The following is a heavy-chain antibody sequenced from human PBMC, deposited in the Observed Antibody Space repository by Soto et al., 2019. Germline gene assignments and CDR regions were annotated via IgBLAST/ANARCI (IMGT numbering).Heavy chain of an antibody. CDR3: ARDSRYHHYYGSGSYYSRGSQINWFDP. J-gene: IGHJ5*02. V-gene: IGHV1-46*01. Sequence: ASVKVSCKASGYTFTSYYMHWVRQAPGQGLEWMGIINPSGGSTSYAQKFQGRVTMTRDTSTSPVYMELSSLRSEDTAVYYCARDSRYHHYYGSGSYYSRGSQINWFDPWGQGTLVTVSS. CDR1: GYTFTSYY. CDR2: INPSGGST. D-gene: IGHD3-10*01.